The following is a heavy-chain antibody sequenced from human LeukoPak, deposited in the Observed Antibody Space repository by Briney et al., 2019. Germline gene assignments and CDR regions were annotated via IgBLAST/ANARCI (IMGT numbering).Heavy chain of an antibody. Sequence: SVKVTRKASGGTFSSYAISWVRQAPGQGLEWMGGIIPIFGTANYAQKFQGRVTITADESTSTAYMELSSLRSEDTAVYYCARDSPQAPPDYYDSSGYYSGRAFDIWGQGTMVTVSS. D-gene: IGHD3-22*01. CDR2: IIPIFGTA. J-gene: IGHJ3*02. CDR3: ARDSPQAPPDYYDSSGYYSGRAFDI. V-gene: IGHV1-69*13. CDR1: GGTFSSYA.